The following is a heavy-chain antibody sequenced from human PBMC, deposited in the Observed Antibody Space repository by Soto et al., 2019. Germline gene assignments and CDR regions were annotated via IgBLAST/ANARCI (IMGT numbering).Heavy chain of an antibody. CDR3: ARDGSSSWYNWFDP. Sequence: SETLSLTCTVAGGSISSDYWSWIRKPPGRGLEWNGYISYRGSTNYNPSLKSRVTISVDTSKNQFSLKLSSVPAADTAVYYCARDGSSSWYNWFDPWGQGTLVTVSS. J-gene: IGHJ5*02. D-gene: IGHD6-13*01. CDR2: ISYRGST. CDR1: GGSISSDY. V-gene: IGHV4-59*01.